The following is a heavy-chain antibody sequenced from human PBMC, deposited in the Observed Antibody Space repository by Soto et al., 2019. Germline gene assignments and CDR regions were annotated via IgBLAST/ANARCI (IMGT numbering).Heavy chain of an antibody. CDR2: INHSGST. J-gene: IGHJ4*02. CDR3: ARLRDIVVVPAARFVDY. D-gene: IGHD2-2*01. V-gene: IGHV4-34*01. CDR1: GGSFSGYY. Sequence: SETLSLTCAVYGGSFSGYYWSWIRQPPGKGLEWIGEINHSGSTNYNPSLKSRVTISVDTSKNQFSLKLSSVTAADTAVYYCARLRDIVVVPAARFVDYWGQGTLVTVSS.